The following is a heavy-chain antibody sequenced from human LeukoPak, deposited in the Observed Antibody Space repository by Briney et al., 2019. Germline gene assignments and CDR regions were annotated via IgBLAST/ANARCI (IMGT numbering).Heavy chain of an antibody. D-gene: IGHD6-13*01. J-gene: IGHJ4*02. CDR2: IYYSGST. Sequence: PSETLSLTCTVSGGSISSSSYYWGWIRQPPGKGLEWIGGIYYSGSTYYNPSLKSRVTISVDTSKNQFSLKLSSVTAADTAVYYCARDGQQLVLGYWGQGTLVTVSS. CDR3: ARDGQQLVLGY. CDR1: GGSISSSSYY. V-gene: IGHV4-39*02.